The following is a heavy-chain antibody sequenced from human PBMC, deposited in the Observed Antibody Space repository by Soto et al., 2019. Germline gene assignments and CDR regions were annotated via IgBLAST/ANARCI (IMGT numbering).Heavy chain of an antibody. CDR3: ARDRAAAGLYYFDY. V-gene: IGHV4-59*01. CDR2: GST. J-gene: IGHJ4*02. D-gene: IGHD6-13*01. Sequence: GSTNYTPSLKSRVTISVDTSKNQFSLKLSSVTAADTAVYYCARDRAAAGLYYFDYWGQGTLVTVSS.